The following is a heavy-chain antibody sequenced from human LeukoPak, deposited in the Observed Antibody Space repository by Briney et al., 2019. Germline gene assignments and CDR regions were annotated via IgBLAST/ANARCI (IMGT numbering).Heavy chain of an antibody. CDR3: ARDYGDYSHYYYGMDV. Sequence: SETLSLTCTVSGGSISSGDYYWSWIRQPPGKGLEWIGYIYYSGSTYYNPSLKSRVTISVDTSKNQFSLKLSSVTAADTAVYYCARDYGDYSHYYYGMDVWGQGTTVTVSS. CDR2: IYYSGST. D-gene: IGHD4-17*01. J-gene: IGHJ6*02. V-gene: IGHV4-30-4*01. CDR1: GGSISSGDYY.